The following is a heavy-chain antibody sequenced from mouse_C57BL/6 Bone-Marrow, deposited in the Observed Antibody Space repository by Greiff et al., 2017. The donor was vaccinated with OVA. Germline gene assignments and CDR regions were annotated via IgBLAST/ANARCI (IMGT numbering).Heavy chain of an antibody. CDR3: ASGDMGPLYFDY. J-gene: IGHJ2*01. Sequence: QVQLEESGAELAKPGASVKLSCKASGYTFTSYWMHWVKQRPGQGLEWIGYINPSSGYTKYNQTFTDKATLTADKSSSTAYMQLSSLTYEDSAVYYCASGDMGPLYFDYWGQGTTLTVSS. V-gene: IGHV1-7*01. CDR2: INPSSGYT. CDR1: GYTFTSYW. D-gene: IGHD3-3*01.